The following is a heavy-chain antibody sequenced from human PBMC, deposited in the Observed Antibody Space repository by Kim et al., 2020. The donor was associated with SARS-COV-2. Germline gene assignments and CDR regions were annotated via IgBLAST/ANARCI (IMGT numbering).Heavy chain of an antibody. Sequence: SVKVSCKASGGTFSSYAISWVRQAPGQGLEWMGGIIPIFGTANYAQKFQGRVTITADESTSTAYMELSSLRSEDTAVYYCARLEWNYGYSPHQSYYYYGMDVWGQGTTVTVSS. CDR1: GGTFSSYA. CDR3: ARLEWNYGYSPHQSYYYYGMDV. J-gene: IGHJ6*02. CDR2: IIPIFGTA. V-gene: IGHV1-69*13. D-gene: IGHD1-7*01.